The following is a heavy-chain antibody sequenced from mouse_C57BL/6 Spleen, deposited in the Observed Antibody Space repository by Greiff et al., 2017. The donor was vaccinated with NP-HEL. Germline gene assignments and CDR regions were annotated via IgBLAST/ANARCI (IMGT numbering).Heavy chain of an antibody. J-gene: IGHJ2*01. D-gene: IGHD2-5*01. V-gene: IGHV1-55*01. CDR3: AREGDYSNYFDY. Sequence: QVQLQQPGAELVKPGASVKMSCKASGYTFTSYWITWVKQRPGQGLEWIGDIYPGSGSTTYNEKFKSKATLTVDTSSSTAYMQLSSLTSEDSAVYYCAREGDYSNYFDYWGQGTTLTVSS. CDR2: IYPGSGST. CDR1: GYTFTSYW.